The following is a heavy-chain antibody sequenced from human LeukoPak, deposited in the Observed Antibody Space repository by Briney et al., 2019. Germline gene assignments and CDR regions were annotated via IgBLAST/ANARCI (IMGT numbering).Heavy chain of an antibody. Sequence: QPGGSLRLSCAASGFSFSNYAMTWVRQAPGKGLEWVSVIGSDGGGIQYADSVKGRFSISRDNSKNTLYLQMNSLRVEDTAVYYCAKYAPPTTVVTRFFDYWGQGTLVTVSS. J-gene: IGHJ4*02. CDR3: AKYAPPTTVVTRFFDY. CDR1: GFSFSNYA. D-gene: IGHD4-23*01. CDR2: IGSDGGGI. V-gene: IGHV3-23*01.